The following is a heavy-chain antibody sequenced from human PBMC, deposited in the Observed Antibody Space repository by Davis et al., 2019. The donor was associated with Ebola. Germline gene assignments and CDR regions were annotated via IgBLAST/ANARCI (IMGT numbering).Heavy chain of an antibody. Sequence: MPSETLSLTCTVSGGSISSYYWSWIRQPPGKGLEWIGYIYYSGSTNYNPSLKSRVTISVDTSKNQFSLKLRSVTAADTAVYYCARDLRGYSSSWPNWFDPWGQGTLVTVSS. J-gene: IGHJ5*02. CDR3: ARDLRGYSSSWPNWFDP. D-gene: IGHD6-13*01. CDR2: IYYSGST. CDR1: GGSISSYY. V-gene: IGHV4-59*01.